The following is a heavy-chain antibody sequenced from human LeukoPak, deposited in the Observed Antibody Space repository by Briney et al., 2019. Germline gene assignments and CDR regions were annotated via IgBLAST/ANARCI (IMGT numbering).Heavy chain of an antibody. D-gene: IGHD6-19*01. CDR2: ISSSGSTI. CDR3: ARTTRSGWVTFDN. Sequence: PAGSLRLSCAASGFTFSSYEMNWVRQAPGKGLEWVSYISSSGSTIYYADSVKGRFTISRDNAKNSLYLQMNSLRAEDTAVYYCARTTRSGWVTFDNWGQGTLVTVSS. CDR1: GFTFSSYE. V-gene: IGHV3-48*03. J-gene: IGHJ4*02.